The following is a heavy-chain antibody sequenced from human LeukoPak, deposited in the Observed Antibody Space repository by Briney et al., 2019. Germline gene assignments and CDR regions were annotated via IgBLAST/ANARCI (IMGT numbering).Heavy chain of an antibody. Sequence: QSGGSLRLSCAASGFTFSSYAMSWVRQAPGKGLEWVSVIYSGGSTYYADSVKGRFTISRHNSKNTLYLQMNSLRAEDTAVYYCATLSIPFDYWGQGTLVTVSS. D-gene: IGHD6-6*01. CDR2: IYSGGST. J-gene: IGHJ4*02. V-gene: IGHV3-53*04. CDR1: GFTFSSYA. CDR3: ATLSIPFDY.